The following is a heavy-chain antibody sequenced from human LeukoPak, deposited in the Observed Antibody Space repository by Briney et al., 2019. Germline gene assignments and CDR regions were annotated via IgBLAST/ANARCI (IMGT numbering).Heavy chain of an antibody. D-gene: IGHD3-10*01. V-gene: IGHV3-21*01. J-gene: IGHJ5*02. Sequence: GVSLRLSCAASGFTFSSYSMNWVRQAPGKGLEWVSSISSSSSYIYYADSVKGRFTISRDNAKNSLYLQMNSLRAEDTAVYYCARGPPDYYGSGSYHWDWFDPWGQGTLVTVSS. CDR3: ARGPPDYYGSGSYHWDWFDP. CDR1: GFTFSSYS. CDR2: ISSSSSYI.